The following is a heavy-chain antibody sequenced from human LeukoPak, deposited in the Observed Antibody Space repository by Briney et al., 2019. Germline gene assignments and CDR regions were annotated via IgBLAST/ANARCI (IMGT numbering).Heavy chain of an antibody. CDR3: ARTARYGTFDY. V-gene: IGHV4-30-4*01. J-gene: IGHJ4*02. CDR2: IYYSGST. Sequence: SETLSLTCTVSGGSISSGDYYWSWIRQPPGKGLEWIGYIYYSGSTYYNPSLKSRVTISADTSKNQFSLKLSSVTAADTAVYYCARTARYGTFDYWGQGTLVTVSS. CDR1: GGSISSGDYY. D-gene: IGHD3-9*01.